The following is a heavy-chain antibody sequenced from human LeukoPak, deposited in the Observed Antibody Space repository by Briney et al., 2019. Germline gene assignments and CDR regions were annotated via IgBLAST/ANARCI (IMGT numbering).Heavy chain of an antibody. Sequence: SQTLSLTCAVSGGSISSGGYSWSWIRQPPGKGLEWIVYIYHSGSTYYNPSLKSRVTISVDRSKNQFSLKLSSVTAADTAVYYCARGWSLADLYFDYWGQGTLVTVSS. CDR3: ARGWSLADLYFDY. J-gene: IGHJ4*02. CDR1: GGSISSGGYS. V-gene: IGHV4-30-2*01. CDR2: IYHSGST. D-gene: IGHD2-15*01.